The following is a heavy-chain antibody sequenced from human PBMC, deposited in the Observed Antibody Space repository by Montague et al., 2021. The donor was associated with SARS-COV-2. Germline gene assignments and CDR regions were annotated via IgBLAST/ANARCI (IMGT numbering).Heavy chain of an antibody. CDR2: IYYSGST. J-gene: IGHJ4*02. D-gene: IGHD6-19*01. CDR1: GGSISSGGYY. CDR3: ATAEWGGWYFFDY. V-gene: IGHV4-31*03. Sequence: TLSFTCTVSGGSISSGGYYWSWIRQHPGKGLEWIGYIYYSGSTYYNPSLKSRVTISVDTSKNQFSLKLSSVTAADTAVYYCATAEWGGWYFFDYWGQGTLVTVSS.